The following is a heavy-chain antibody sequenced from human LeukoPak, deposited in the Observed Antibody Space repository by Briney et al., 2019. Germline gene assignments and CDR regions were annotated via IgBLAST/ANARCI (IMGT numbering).Heavy chain of an antibody. CDR1: GFTFSSYG. CDR3: AKDHIVVVTAYSNFDY. J-gene: IGHJ4*02. CDR2: ISGSGGST. V-gene: IGHV3-23*01. D-gene: IGHD2-21*02. Sequence: GGSLRLSCAASGFTFSSYGMSWVRQAPGKGLEWVSAISGSGGSTYYADSVKGRFTISRDNSKNTLYLQMNSLRAEDTAVYYCAKDHIVVVTAYSNFDYWGQGTLVTVSS.